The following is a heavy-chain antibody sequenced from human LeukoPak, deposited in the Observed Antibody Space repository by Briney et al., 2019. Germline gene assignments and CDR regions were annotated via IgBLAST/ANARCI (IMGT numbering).Heavy chain of an antibody. CDR3: TTAGKEYYYDSSGYYYNFDY. D-gene: IGHD3-22*01. V-gene: IGHV3-15*01. CDR2: IKSKTDGGTT. CDR1: GFTFSNAW. Sequence: GGSLRLSCAAPGFTFSNAWMSWVRQAPGKGLEWVGRIKSKTDGGTTDYAAPVKGRFTISRDDSKNTLYLQMNSLKTEDTAVYYCTTAGKEYYYDSSGYYYNFDYWGQGTLVTVSS. J-gene: IGHJ4*02.